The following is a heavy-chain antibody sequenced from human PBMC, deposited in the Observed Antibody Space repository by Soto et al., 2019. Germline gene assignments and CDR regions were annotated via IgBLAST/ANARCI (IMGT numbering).Heavy chain of an antibody. Sequence: SETVSLTCAVSGGSISSGGYSWSWIRQPPGKGLEWIGYIYYSGSTNYNPSLKSRVTISVDTSKNQFSLKLSSVTAADTAVYYCARTGFDWYGAPDYWGQGTLVTVSS. CDR1: GGSISSGGYS. CDR3: ARTGFDWYGAPDY. CDR2: IYYSGST. V-gene: IGHV4-61*08. J-gene: IGHJ4*02. D-gene: IGHD3-9*01.